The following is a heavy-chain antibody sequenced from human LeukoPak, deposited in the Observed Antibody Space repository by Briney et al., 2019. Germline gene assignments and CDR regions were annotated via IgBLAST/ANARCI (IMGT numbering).Heavy chain of an antibody. D-gene: IGHD3-22*01. CDR3: ARVYYYDSSGLSIIDY. CDR1: GGSISSGSYY. J-gene: IGHJ4*02. CDR2: IYTSGST. V-gene: IGHV4-61*02. Sequence: PSETLSLTCTVSGGSISSGSYYWSWIRQPAGKGLEWIGRIYTSGSTNYNPSLKSRVTISVDTSKNQFSLKLSSVTAADTAVYYCARVYYYDSSGLSIIDYWGRGTLVTVSS.